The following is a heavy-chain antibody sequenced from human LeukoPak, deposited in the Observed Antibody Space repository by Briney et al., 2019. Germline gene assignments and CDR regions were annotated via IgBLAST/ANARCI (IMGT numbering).Heavy chain of an antibody. CDR3: ARGHYGLDF. CDR1: GFTFSDHY. CDR2: ISTSGTSI. Sequence: GGSLRLSCAASGFTFSDHYFSWIRQAPGKGLEWVSYISTSGTSIYYADSVKGRFTISRDNAKNSLYLQMSSLRTEDTAVYYCARGHYGLDFWGQGTPVTVSS. V-gene: IGHV3-11*01. D-gene: IGHD3-10*01. J-gene: IGHJ4*02.